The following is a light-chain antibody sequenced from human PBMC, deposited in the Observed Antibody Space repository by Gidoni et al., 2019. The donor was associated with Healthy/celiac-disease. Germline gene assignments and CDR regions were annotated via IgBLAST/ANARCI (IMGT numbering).Light chain of an antibody. CDR3: QQYGSSPWT. Sequence: EIVLTQSPGTLSLSPGERATLSCRASQSVSSSYLACYQQKPGQAPRLLIYGASRRATGIPDRFSGSGSGTDFTLTISRLGPEDFAVYYCQQYGSSPWTFGQGTKVEIK. J-gene: IGKJ1*01. CDR1: QSVSSSY. CDR2: GAS. V-gene: IGKV3-20*01.